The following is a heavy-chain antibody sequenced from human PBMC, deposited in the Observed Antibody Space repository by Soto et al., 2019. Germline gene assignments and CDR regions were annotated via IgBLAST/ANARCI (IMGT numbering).Heavy chain of an antibody. J-gene: IGHJ4*02. CDR1: GGSISSGDYY. Sequence: PSETLSLTCTVSGGSISSGDYYWSWIRQPPGKGLEWIGYIYYSGSTYYNPSLKSRVTISVDTSKNQFSLKLSSVTAADTAVYYCARENRDNYDSSGHLDYWGQGTLVTVSS. CDR3: ARENRDNYDSSGHLDY. V-gene: IGHV4-30-4*01. CDR2: IYYSGST. D-gene: IGHD3-22*01.